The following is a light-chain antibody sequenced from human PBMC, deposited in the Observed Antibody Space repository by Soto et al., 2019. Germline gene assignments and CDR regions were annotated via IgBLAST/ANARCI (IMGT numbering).Light chain of an antibody. CDR3: ETWDTSLSVVV. V-gene: IGLV1-51*02. J-gene: IGLJ2*01. CDR2: ENT. CDR1: SSNIGSNY. Sequence: QSVLTQPPSVSAAPGQKVTISCSGSSSNIGSNYVSWYQQLPGTAPKLLIYENTKRPSGIPDRFSGSKSGTSATLGITGLQTGDEADYYCETWDTSLSVVVFGGGTKVTVL.